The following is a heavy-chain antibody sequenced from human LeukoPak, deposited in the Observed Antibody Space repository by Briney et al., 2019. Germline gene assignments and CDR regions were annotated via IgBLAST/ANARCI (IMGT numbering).Heavy chain of an antibody. CDR3: ARSIYGGNSLDY. J-gene: IGHJ4*02. CDR2: IYYSGST. CDR1: GGSISSYY. V-gene: IGHV4-59*01. Sequence: PSETLSLTCTVSGGSISSYYWSWIRQPPGKGLEWIGYIYYSGSTNYNPSLQSRVTISVDTSKNHFSLKLTSVTAADTAVYYCARSIYGGNSLDYWGQGTLVTVSS. D-gene: IGHD4-23*01.